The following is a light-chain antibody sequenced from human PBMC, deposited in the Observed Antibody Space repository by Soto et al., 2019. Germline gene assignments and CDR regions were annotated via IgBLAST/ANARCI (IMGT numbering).Light chain of an antibody. CDR2: DAS. CDR1: QSVRSY. CDR3: QQYDDSPGT. Sequence: EIVLTQSPATLSLSPGERATLSCRASQSVRSYLAWYQQKPGQAPRLLIYDASNRATAIPDRFSGSGSGTDFTLTISRLEPEDFAVYYCQQYDDSPGTFGQGTKVDIK. V-gene: IGKV3-20*01. J-gene: IGKJ1*01.